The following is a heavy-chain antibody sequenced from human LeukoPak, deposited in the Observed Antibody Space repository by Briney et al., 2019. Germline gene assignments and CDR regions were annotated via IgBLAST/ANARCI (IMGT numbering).Heavy chain of an antibody. V-gene: IGHV3-23*01. CDR3: AKSHSSSWYLDEVPWCDY. Sequence: PGGSLRLSCEASGIIFSHYAMSWVRQAPGKGLEWVSAISKSGGETYYADSVKGRFAISRDNSKNTFYLQMNSLRAEDTAVYYCAKSHSSSWYLDEVPWCDYWGQGTLVTVSS. D-gene: IGHD6-13*01. CDR1: GIIFSHYA. CDR2: ISKSGGET. J-gene: IGHJ4*02.